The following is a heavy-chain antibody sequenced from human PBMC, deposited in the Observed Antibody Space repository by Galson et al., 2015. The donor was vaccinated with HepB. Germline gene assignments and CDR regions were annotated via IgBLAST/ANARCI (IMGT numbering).Heavy chain of an antibody. CDR1: GFTFSSLG. V-gene: IGHV3-23*01. Sequence: SLRLSCAATGFTFSSLGMTWVRQAPGKGLECVAAIGVNARRTDYADTVKGWFTISRDNSRNMLYLQMNNLRAEDTAVYYCAKGTTDVDYWGQGTLVTVSS. J-gene: IGHJ4*02. CDR3: AKGTTDVDY. CDR2: IGVNARRT. D-gene: IGHD1-1*01.